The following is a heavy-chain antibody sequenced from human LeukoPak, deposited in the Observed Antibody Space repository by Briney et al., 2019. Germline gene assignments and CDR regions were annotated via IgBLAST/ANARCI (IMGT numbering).Heavy chain of an antibody. CDR3: AREGFGTPGDY. CDR1: GYTFTSYY. Sequence: GASVKVSCKXSGYTFTSYYMHWVRQAPGQGLEWMGIINPGGGSTSYAQKFQGRVTMTRDTSTSTVYMELSSLRSEDTAVYYCAREGFGTPGDYWGQGTLVTVSS. CDR2: INPGGGST. D-gene: IGHD3-10*01. V-gene: IGHV1-46*03. J-gene: IGHJ4*02.